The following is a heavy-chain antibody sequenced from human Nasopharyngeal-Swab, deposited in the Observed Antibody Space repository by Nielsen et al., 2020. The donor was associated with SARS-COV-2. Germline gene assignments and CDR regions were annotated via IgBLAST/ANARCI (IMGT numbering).Heavy chain of an antibody. CDR3: ARGDWYSSSWLLKLYYFDY. J-gene: IGHJ4*02. V-gene: IGHV7-4-1*02. CDR1: GYTLTSYA. D-gene: IGHD6-13*01. CDR2: INTNTGNP. Sequence: ASVKVSCKASGYTLTSYAMNWVRQAPGQGLEWMGWINTNTGNPTYAQGFTGRFVFSLDTSVSTAYLQISSLKAEDTAVYYCARGDWYSSSWLLKLYYFDYWGQGTLVTVSS.